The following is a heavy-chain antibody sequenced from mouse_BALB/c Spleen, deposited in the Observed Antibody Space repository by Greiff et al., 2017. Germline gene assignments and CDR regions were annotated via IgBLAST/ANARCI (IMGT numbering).Heavy chain of an antibody. J-gene: IGHJ2*01. D-gene: IGHD4-1*01. CDR2: IWGDGST. V-gene: IGHV2-6-7*01. CDR3: ARELGRGGLND. Sequence: QVQLKQSGPGLVAPSQSLSITCTVSGFSLTGYGVNWVRQPPGKGLEWLGMIWGDGSTDYNSALKSRLSISKDNSKSQVFLKMNSLQTDDTARYYCARELGRGGLNDWGQGTTLTVSS. CDR1: GFSLTGYG.